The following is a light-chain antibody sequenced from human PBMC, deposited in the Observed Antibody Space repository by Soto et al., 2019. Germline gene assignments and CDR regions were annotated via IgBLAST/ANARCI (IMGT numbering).Light chain of an antibody. V-gene: IGLV1-40*01. CDR2: GNS. Sequence: QSVLTQPPSVSGAPGQRVTIPCTGSSSNIGAGYDVHWYQQLPGTAPKLLIYGNSNRPSGVPDRFSGSKSGTSASLAITGLQAEDEADYYCQSYDSSLSGSEVFGGGTQLTVL. CDR1: SSNIGAGYD. CDR3: QSYDSSLSGSEV. J-gene: IGLJ2*01.